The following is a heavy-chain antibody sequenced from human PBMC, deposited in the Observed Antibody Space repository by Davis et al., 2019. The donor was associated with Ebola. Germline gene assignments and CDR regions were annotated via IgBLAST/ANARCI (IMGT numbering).Heavy chain of an antibody. D-gene: IGHD3-22*01. V-gene: IGHV3-11*06. CDR1: GFTFSDYY. J-gene: IGHJ4*02. Sequence: GESLKISCAASGFTFSDYYMSWIRQAPGKGLEWVSYISSSSSYTNYADSVKGRFTISRDDANNSVYLQMNSLRDDDTAVYYCARVHSSGYYTSDYWGQGTLVTVSS. CDR3: ARVHSSGYYTSDY. CDR2: ISSSSSYT.